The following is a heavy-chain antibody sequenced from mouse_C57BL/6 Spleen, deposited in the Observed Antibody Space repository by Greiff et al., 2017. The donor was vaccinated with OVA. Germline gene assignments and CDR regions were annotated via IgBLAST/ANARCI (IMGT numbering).Heavy chain of an antibody. J-gene: IGHJ2*01. D-gene: IGHD2-4*01. V-gene: IGHV1-53*01. CDR1: GYTFTSYW. Sequence: QVQLKQPGTELVKPGASVKLSCKASGYTFTSYWMHWVKQRPGQGLEWIGNINPSNGGTNYNEKFKSKATLTVDKSSSTAYMQLSSLTSEDSAVYYCARRRGFNYDYDGFDYWGQGTTLTVSS. CDR3: ARRRGFNYDYDGFDY. CDR2: INPSNGGT.